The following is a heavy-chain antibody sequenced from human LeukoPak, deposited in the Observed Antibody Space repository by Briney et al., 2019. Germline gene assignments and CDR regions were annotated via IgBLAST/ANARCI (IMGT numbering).Heavy chain of an antibody. J-gene: IGHJ4*02. V-gene: IGHV3-7*03. Sequence: GGSLRLSCAASGFTFSSYWMSWARQAPGKGLEWVANIKKDGSETYYVDSVKGRFTISRDNAKNSLYLQMNSLRAEDTAMYYCARGRYSGTTYYFDYWAREPWSPSPQ. CDR2: IKKDGSET. CDR3: ARGRYSGTTYYFDY. CDR1: GFTFSSYW. D-gene: IGHD5-12*01.